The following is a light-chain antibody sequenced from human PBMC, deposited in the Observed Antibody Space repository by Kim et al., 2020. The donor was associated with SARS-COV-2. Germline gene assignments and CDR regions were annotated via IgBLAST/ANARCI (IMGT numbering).Light chain of an antibody. V-gene: IGKV3-11*01. CDR2: DAS. Sequence: LAPGEKASRFRRASQGGSRYLARDQQKTGQAPRLLIYDASNRATGIPARFSGSGSGTDFTLTISSLEPEDFAVYYCQQRSNWPLTFGGGTKVDIK. CDR1: QGGSRY. CDR3: QQRSNWPLT. J-gene: IGKJ4*01.